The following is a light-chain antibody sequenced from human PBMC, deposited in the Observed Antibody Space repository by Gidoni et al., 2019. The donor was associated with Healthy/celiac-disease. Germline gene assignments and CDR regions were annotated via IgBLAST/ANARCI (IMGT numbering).Light chain of an antibody. J-gene: IGLJ1*01. V-gene: IGLV2-11*01. CDR1: SSDVGGYNY. CDR2: DVS. CDR3: CSYAGSYTLYV. Sequence: QSALTQPRSVSGSPGQSVTISCTGTSSDVGGYNYVSWYQQHPGKAPKLMIYDVSKRPSGVPDRFSGSKSGNTAYLTISGLQAEDEADYYCCSYAGSYTLYVFGTGTKVTVL.